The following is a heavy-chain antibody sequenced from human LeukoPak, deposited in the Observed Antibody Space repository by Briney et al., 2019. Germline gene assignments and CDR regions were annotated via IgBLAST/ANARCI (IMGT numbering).Heavy chain of an antibody. CDR3: ARGGYYTAMVIFDY. D-gene: IGHD5-18*01. J-gene: IGHJ4*02. V-gene: IGHV4-34*01. CDR1: GGSFSGYY. Sequence: SETLSLTCAVYGGSFSGYYWSWIRQPPGEGLEWIGEINHSGSTNYNPSLKSRVTISVDTSKNQFSLKLSSVTAADTAVYYCARGGYYTAMVIFDYWGQGTLVTVSS. CDR2: INHSGST.